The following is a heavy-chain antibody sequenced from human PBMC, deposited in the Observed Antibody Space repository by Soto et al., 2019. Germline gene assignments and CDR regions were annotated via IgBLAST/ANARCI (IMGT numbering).Heavy chain of an antibody. V-gene: IGHV3-74*01. CDR2: VNDDGSST. J-gene: IGHJ6*03. CDR3: ASDVYSSSYYMDV. Sequence: GGSLRLSCAASGFTFNTYWMHWVRQAPGKGLVWVSRVNDDGSSTTYADSVKGRFTISRDNVKNTLYLQMNSLRAEDTAVYYCASDVYSSSYYMDVWGKGTTVTVSS. D-gene: IGHD6-6*01. CDR1: GFTFNTYW.